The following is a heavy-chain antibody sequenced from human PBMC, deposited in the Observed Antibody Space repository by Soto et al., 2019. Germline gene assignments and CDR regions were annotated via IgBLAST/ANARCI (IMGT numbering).Heavy chain of an antibody. CDR3: ANSPTYYYGSGSYWGFDY. J-gene: IGHJ4*02. CDR1: GFTFSSYA. CDR2: ISGSGGST. Sequence: GGSLRLSCAASGFTFSSYAMSWVRQAPGKGLEWVSAISGSGGSTYYADSVKGRFTISRDNSKNTLYLQMNSLRAEDTAVYYCANSPTYYYGSGSYWGFDYWGQGTLVTVSS. D-gene: IGHD3-10*01. V-gene: IGHV3-23*01.